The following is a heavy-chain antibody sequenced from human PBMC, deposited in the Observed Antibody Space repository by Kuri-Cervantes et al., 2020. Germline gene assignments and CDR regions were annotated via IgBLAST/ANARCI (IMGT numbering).Heavy chain of an antibody. Sequence: ASVKVSCKASGYTFSKFGVSWVRQAPGQGLEWMGWISVYNGDTNYAQKLQGRVTMTTDTSTSTAYMELRSLRSDDTAVYYCARVHYDSSGLTGYLDYWGQGTLVTVSS. CDR2: ISVYNGDT. CDR1: GYTFSKFG. CDR3: ARVHYDSSGLTGYLDY. V-gene: IGHV1-18*01. J-gene: IGHJ4*02. D-gene: IGHD3-22*01.